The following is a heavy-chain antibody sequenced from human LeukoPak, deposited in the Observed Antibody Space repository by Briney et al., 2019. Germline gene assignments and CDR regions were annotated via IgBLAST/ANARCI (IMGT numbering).Heavy chain of an antibody. V-gene: IGHV3-23*01. CDR2: ISNSGGST. D-gene: IGHD1-14*01. CDR3: PKDRTNRWRNFDH. Sequence: PGGSLRLSCSGSGFTFTSYGMSWVRQAPGKGLEWVSGISNSGGSTFYADSVKGRFTISRDKSTNTLFLQMNSRRVEATAVYCCPKDRTNRWRNFDHWGQGTLVSVAS. J-gene: IGHJ4*02. CDR1: GFTFTSYG.